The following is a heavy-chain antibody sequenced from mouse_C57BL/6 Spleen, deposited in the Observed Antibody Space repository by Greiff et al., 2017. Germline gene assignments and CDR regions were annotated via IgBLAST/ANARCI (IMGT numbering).Heavy chain of an antibody. CDR1: GFTFSDYG. J-gene: IGHJ2*01. V-gene: IGHV5-17*01. Sequence: EVHLVESGGGLVKPGGSLKLSCAASGFTFSDYGMHWVRQAPEQGLEWVAYISSGSSTIYYADTVKGRFTISRDNAKNTLFLQMTSLRSEDTAMYYCARDYYYSPYYFDYWGQGTTLTVSS. CDR3: ARDYYYSPYYFDY. D-gene: IGHD2-12*01. CDR2: ISSGSSTI.